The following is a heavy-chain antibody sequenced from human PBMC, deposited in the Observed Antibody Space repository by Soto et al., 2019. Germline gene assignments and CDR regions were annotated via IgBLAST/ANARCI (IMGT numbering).Heavy chain of an antibody. CDR3: ARDSSTPRYSSSWYSAFDI. D-gene: IGHD6-13*01. Sequence: QVQLQESGPGLVKPSETLSLTCTVSGGSISSYYWSWIRQPPGKGLEWIGYIYYSGSTNYNPSLKSRVTISVDTSKNQFSLKLSSVTAADTAVYYCARDSSTPRYSSSWYSAFDIWGQGTMVTVSS. CDR1: GGSISSYY. V-gene: IGHV4-59*01. CDR2: IYYSGST. J-gene: IGHJ3*02.